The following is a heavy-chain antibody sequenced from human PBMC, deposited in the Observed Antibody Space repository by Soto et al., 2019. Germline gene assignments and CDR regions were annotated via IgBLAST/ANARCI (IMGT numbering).Heavy chain of an antibody. CDR1: EFTFSNYA. V-gene: IGHV3-23*01. D-gene: IGHD3-22*01. Sequence: GGSLRLSCAASEFTFSNYAMSWVRQAPGKGLEWVSAISYGGGTTYYADSVKGRFTISRDNSKNTLYLQMNSLRAEDTAVYYCSKNPGYYYDSTGYHFDYWGQGTLVTVSS. CDR2: ISYGGGTT. CDR3: SKNPGYYYDSTGYHFDY. J-gene: IGHJ4*02.